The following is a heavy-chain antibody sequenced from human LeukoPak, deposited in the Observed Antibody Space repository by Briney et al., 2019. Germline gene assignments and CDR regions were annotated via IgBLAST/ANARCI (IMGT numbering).Heavy chain of an antibody. Sequence: PGGSLRLSCAASGFTFSTYEMSWVRQAPGKGVEWVSTISATGGNTYYADSVKGRFSISRDNSKNPLFLQMNSLRAEDTAVYYCAYRTGFDYWGQGTLVTVSS. J-gene: IGHJ4*02. CDR2: ISATGGNT. CDR3: AYRTGFDY. V-gene: IGHV3-23*01. D-gene: IGHD7-27*01. CDR1: GFTFSTYE.